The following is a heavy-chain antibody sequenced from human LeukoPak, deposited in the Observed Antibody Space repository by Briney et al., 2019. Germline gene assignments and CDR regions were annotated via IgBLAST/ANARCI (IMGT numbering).Heavy chain of an antibody. J-gene: IGHJ4*02. CDR1: GGSISSYY. CDR3: ARDAYYYGSGPSYKVRSFDF. CDR2: IYYSGST. D-gene: IGHD3-10*01. Sequence: SETLSLTCTVSGGSISSYYWSWIRQPPGKGLEWIGHIYYSGSTNYNPSLKSRVTISVDTSKNQFSLKLSSVTAADTAVYYCARDAYYYGSGPSYKVRSFDFWGQGTLVTVSS. V-gene: IGHV4-59*01.